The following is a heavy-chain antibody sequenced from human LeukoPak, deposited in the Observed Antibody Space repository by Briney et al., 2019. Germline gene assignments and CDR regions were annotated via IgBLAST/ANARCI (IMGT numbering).Heavy chain of an antibody. V-gene: IGHV3-7*03. J-gene: IGHJ4*02. CDR1: GFIFSDTW. D-gene: IGHD3-10*01. CDR3: VVTSGRSGGI. Sequence: GGSLRLSCASAGFIFSDTWMAWVRQAQGEGPEWVAYIKYDGTETNYVDSVRGRFTVSRDNVKNSLYLQMSSLRADDTALYYCVVTSGRSGGIWGQGALVTVSS. CDR2: IKYDGTET.